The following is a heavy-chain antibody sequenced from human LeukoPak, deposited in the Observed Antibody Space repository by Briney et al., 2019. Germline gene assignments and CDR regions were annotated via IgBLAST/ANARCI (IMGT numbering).Heavy chain of an antibody. D-gene: IGHD6-19*01. V-gene: IGHV4-59*01. J-gene: IGHJ4*02. CDR3: ARVYSSGWYPSYFDY. Sequence: SETLSLTCTVSGGSISSYYWSWIRQPPGKGLEWIGYIYYSGSTNYSPSLKSRVTISVDTSKNQFSLKLSSVTAADTAVYYCARVYSSGWYPSYFDYWGQGTLVTVSS. CDR2: IYYSGST. CDR1: GGSISSYY.